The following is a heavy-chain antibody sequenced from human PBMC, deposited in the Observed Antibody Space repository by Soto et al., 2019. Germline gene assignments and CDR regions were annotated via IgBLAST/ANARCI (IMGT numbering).Heavy chain of an antibody. J-gene: IGHJ4*02. D-gene: IGHD6-19*01. V-gene: IGHV3-64D*08. Sequence: GGSLRLCYSASGFSFSIYAMLWVRQAPGKGLEYVSAISSNGGSTYYADSVKGRFTISRDNSKNTLYLQMSSLRAEDTAVYYCVKVPTGYSSGWYDYWGQGT. CDR1: GFSFSIYA. CDR2: ISSNGGST. CDR3: VKVPTGYSSGWYDY.